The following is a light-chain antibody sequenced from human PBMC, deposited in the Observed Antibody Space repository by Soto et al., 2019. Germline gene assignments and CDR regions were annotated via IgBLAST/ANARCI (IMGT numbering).Light chain of an antibody. J-gene: IGLJ2*01. CDR1: SSNIGKNA. CDR3: STWDDNLSVV. CDR2: SND. V-gene: IGLV1-36*01. Sequence: QSVLTQPPSVSEAPRQRVTISFSGSSSNIGKNAVNWYQQLPGEAPRLLIYSNDLRPSRVSDRFSGSKSGTSASLAISGLQSEDEADYYCSTWDDNLSVVFGGGTKLTVL.